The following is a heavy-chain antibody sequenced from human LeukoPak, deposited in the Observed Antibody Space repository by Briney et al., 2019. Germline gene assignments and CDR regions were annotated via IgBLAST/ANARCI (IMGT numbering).Heavy chain of an antibody. D-gene: IGHD6-13*01. J-gene: IGHJ4*02. CDR3: ARLYSSSWYTFDY. CDR2: INRSGST. CDR1: GGSFSGYY. Sequence: SETLSLTCAVYGGSFSGYYWSWIRQPPGKGLEWIGEINRSGSTNYNPSLKSRVTISVDTSKNQFSLKLSSVTAADPAVYYCARLYSSSWYTFDYWGQGTLVTVSS. V-gene: IGHV4-34*01.